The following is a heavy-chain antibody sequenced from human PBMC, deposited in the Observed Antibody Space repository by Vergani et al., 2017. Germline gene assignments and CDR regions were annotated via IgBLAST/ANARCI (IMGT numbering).Heavy chain of an antibody. D-gene: IGHD1-26*01. V-gene: IGHV3-23*01. CDR1: GFTFSSYA. Sequence: EVQVLESGGGSVQPGGSLRLSCAASGFTFSSYAMSWVRQAPGKGLEWVSGSSGSGGSILFADSVKGRFTLSRDDSKSTLLLQMNSLKVEDTAVYYCVKVVGSYFDDWGQGTLVTVSS. J-gene: IGHJ4*02. CDR3: VKVVGSYFDD. CDR2: SSGSGGSI.